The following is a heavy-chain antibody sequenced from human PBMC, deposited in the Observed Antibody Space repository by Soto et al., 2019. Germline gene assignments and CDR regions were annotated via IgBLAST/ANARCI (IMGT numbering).Heavy chain of an antibody. Sequence: QVQLVQSGAEVKKPGASVKVSCKASGYTFTSYGISWVRQAPGQGLEWMGWISAYNGNTNYAQKLQGRVTMTTDTATSTAYMERRSLRSDDTAVYYCAGDIRGYDSSGKVSYYCDYWGQGTLVTVSS. CDR1: GYTFTSYG. D-gene: IGHD3-22*01. CDR2: ISAYNGNT. V-gene: IGHV1-18*01. CDR3: AGDIRGYDSSGKVSYYCDY. J-gene: IGHJ4*02.